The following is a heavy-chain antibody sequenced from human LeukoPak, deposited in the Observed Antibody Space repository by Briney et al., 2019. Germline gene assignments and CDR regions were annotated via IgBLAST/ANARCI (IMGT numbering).Heavy chain of an antibody. Sequence: ASVKVSCKASGYTFTSYDINWVRQATGQGLEWMGWMNPNSGNTGYAQKFQGRVTMTRDTSISTAYMELSRLRSDDTAVYYCARERSGSYYLDYWGQGTLVTVSS. CDR1: GYTFTSYD. D-gene: IGHD3-10*01. V-gene: IGHV1-8*01. CDR2: MNPNSGNT. CDR3: ARERSGSYYLDY. J-gene: IGHJ4*02.